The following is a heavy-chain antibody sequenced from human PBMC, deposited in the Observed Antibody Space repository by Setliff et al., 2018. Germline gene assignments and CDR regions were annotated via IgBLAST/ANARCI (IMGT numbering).Heavy chain of an antibody. CDR3: AKGNSNYYDSSGYLHHFDY. CDR2: XXXXXXXX. V-gene: IGHV3-33*06. CDR1: GFTFSSYG. D-gene: IGHD3-22*01. J-gene: IGHJ4*02. Sequence: GGSLRLSCAASGFTFSSYGMHWVRQAPGKGLEWVAVXXXXXXXXXXXDSVKGRXXXSRDNSKNTLYLQMNSLRAEDTAVYYCAKGNSNYYDSSGYLHHFDYWGQGTLGTVSS.